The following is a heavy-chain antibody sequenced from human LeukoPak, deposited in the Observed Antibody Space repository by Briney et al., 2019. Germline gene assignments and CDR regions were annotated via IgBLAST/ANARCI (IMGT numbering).Heavy chain of an antibody. CDR3: ARGRGARSSRWYNWFDP. D-gene: IGHD6-13*01. CDR2: INHSGST. J-gene: IGHJ5*02. V-gene: IGHV4-34*01. CDR1: GGSFSAYY. Sequence: PSETLSLTCAVYGGSFSAYYWSWIRQPPGKGLEWTGEINHSGSTNYNPSLKSRVTISIDTSKNQFSLEMSSVTAADTAVYYCARGRGARSSRWYNWFDPWGQGTLVTVSS.